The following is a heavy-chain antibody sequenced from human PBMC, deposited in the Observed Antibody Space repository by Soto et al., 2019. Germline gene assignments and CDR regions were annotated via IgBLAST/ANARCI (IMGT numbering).Heavy chain of an antibody. J-gene: IGHJ3*02. CDR2: IIPIFSTT. D-gene: IGHD1-7*01. Sequence: QVHLVQSGAEVKKPGSSVKVSCKAPGGTFSNHAINWVRQAPGQGLEWMGRIIPIFSTTNYAQKFQGRVTRTAAESTITPYLELRRLKHDDTAVYYCAREVGGDGTFREDVFDIWGQGTLVTVSS. V-gene: IGHV1-69*12. CDR3: AREVGGDGTFREDVFDI. CDR1: GGTFSNHA.